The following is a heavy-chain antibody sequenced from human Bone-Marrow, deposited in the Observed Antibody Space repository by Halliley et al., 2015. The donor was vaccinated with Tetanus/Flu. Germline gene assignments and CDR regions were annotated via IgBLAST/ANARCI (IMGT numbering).Heavy chain of an antibody. J-gene: IGHJ4*02. CDR2: VYFSGRT. D-gene: IGHD2-2*03. CDR1: GAPINSYS. V-gene: IGHV4-59*01. Sequence: TLSLTCTVSGAPINSYSWSWIRQPPGKGLEWIGYVYFSGRTSSIPSLTSRLNMSVDMSKNQVSLNLASVTAADTAVYYCARVRDTGGYFFDFWGQGTLVTVSS. CDR3: ARVRDTGGYFFDF.